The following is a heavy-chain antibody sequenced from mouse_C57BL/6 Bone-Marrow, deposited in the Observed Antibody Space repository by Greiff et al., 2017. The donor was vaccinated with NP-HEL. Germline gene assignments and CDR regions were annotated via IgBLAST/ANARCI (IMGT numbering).Heavy chain of an antibody. J-gene: IGHJ3*01. V-gene: IGHV1-63*01. CDR3: ARGGYGSRFAY. D-gene: IGHD1-1*01. CDR2: IYPGGGYT. Sequence: VKLQESGAELVRPGTSVKMSCKASGYTFTNYWIGWAKQRPGHGLEWIGDIYPGGGYTNYNEKFKGKATLTADKSSSTAYMQFSSLTSEDSAIYYCARGGYGSRFAYWGKGTLVTVSA. CDR1: GYTFTNYW.